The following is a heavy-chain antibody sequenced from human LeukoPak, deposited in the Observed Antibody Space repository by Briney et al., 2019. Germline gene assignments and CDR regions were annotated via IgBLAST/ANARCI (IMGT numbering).Heavy chain of an antibody. CDR1: GFTFSSYG. J-gene: IGHJ6*02. V-gene: IGHV3-30*03. Sequence: GGSLSLSCAASGFTFSSYGMHWVRQAPGKGLEWVAVISYDGSYKYYADSVKGRFTISRDNSKNTLYLQMNSLRAEDTAVYYCSRSGYCTNGVCYINYYGMDVWGQGTTVTVSS. CDR2: ISYDGSYK. D-gene: IGHD2-8*01. CDR3: SRSGYCTNGVCYINYYGMDV.